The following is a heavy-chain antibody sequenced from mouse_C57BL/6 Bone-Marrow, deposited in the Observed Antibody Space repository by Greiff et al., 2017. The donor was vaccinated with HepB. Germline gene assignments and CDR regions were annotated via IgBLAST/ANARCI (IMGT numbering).Heavy chain of an antibody. CDR3: ARSGTGTWFAY. CDR1: GYTFTNYW. V-gene: IGHV1-63*01. J-gene: IGHJ3*01. CDR2: IYPGGGYT. D-gene: IGHD4-1*01. Sequence: QVHVKQSGAELVRPGTSVKMSCKASGYTFTNYWIGWAKQRPGHGLEWIGDIYPGGGYTNYNEKFKGKATLTADKSSSTAYMQFSSLTSEDSAIYYCARSGTGTWFAYWGQGTLVTVSA.